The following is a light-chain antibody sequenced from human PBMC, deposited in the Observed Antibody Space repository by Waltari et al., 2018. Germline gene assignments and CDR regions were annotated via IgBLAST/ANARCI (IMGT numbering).Light chain of an antibody. CDR2: EVP. J-gene: IGLJ3*02. CDR3: SSYTSHDTLRWV. Sequence: QSALTQPASVSGSPGQSITISCTGTSSDAGDHHYVSWYQQYPGNAPKLMIFEVPTRPSRVSDRFSGSKSGNTASLSISGLQADDEAVYYCSSYTSHDTLRWVFGGGTKLTVL. CDR1: SSDAGDHHY. V-gene: IGLV2-14*03.